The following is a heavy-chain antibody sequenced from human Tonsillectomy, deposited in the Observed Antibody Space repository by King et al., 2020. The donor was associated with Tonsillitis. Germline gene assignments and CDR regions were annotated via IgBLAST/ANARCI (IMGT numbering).Heavy chain of an antibody. Sequence: QLVQSGAEVKKPGASVKVSCKASGYIFTSHVIHWVRQAPGQRLEWMGWINAGNGNIKYSENFQGRVTIARDTSASTAYMELSSLRSEDTAVYYCARDPGWLQFLGLFDAWGQGTLVAISS. J-gene: IGHJ5*02. CDR3: ARDPGWLQFLGLFDA. V-gene: IGHV1-3*01. CDR2: INAGNGNI. CDR1: GYIFTSHV. D-gene: IGHD5-24*01.